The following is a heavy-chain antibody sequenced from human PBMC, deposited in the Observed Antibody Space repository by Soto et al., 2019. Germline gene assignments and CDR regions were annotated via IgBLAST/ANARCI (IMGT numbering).Heavy chain of an antibody. Sequence: QVQLQQRGAGLLKPSETLSLTCAVYGGSFSRYYWSWIRQPPGKGLEWIGEINHSGSTNYNPPFRSRVTISVATSKNHFSLKLRSVTAADTAVYYCARGLVTYYYESSGYSRRLYFDYWGQGTLVTVSS. CDR1: GGSFSRYY. CDR3: ARGLVTYYYESSGYSRRLYFDY. D-gene: IGHD3-22*01. V-gene: IGHV4-34*01. J-gene: IGHJ4*02. CDR2: INHSGST.